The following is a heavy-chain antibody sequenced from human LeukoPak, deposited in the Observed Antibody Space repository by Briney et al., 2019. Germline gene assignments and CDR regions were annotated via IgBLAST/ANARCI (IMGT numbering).Heavy chain of an antibody. CDR2: ISWDGGST. J-gene: IGHJ4*02. V-gene: IGHV3-43D*03. CDR3: ARGDSSYFDY. Sequence: GGSLRLSCAASGFTFDDYAMHWVRQAPGKGLEWVSLISWDGGSTYYADSVKGRFTISRDNSKNSLYLQMNSLRAEDTAVYYCARGDSSYFDYWGQGTLVTVSS. CDR1: GFTFDDYA. D-gene: IGHD6-6*01.